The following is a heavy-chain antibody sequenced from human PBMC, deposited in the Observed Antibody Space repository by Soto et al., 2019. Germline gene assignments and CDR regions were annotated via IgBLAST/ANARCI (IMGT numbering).Heavy chain of an antibody. V-gene: IGHV3-33*01. CDR3: ARDDYGSGSYAYDY. CDR1: GFTFSSYG. J-gene: IGHJ4*02. CDR2: IWYDGSNK. D-gene: IGHD3-10*01. Sequence: GGSLRLSCAASGFTFSSYGMHWVRQAPGKGLEWVAVIWYDGSNKYYADSVKGRFTISRDNSKNTLYLQMNSLRAEDTAVYYCARDDYGSGSYAYDYWGQGTLVTVPQ.